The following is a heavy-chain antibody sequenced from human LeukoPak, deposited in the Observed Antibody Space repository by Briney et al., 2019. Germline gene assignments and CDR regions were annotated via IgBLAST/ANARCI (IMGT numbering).Heavy chain of an antibody. CDR2: INPNSGGT. D-gene: IGHD2-15*01. J-gene: IGHJ4*02. Sequence: GASVKVSCKASGYTFTGYYMHWVRQAPGQGLEWMGWINPNSGGTNYAQKFQGRVTMTRDTSISTAYMELSRLRSDDTAVYYCVRGYCSGGSCYPQSHGPRFDYWGQGTLVTVSS. CDR1: GYTFTGYY. CDR3: VRGYCSGGSCYPQSHGPRFDY. V-gene: IGHV1-2*02.